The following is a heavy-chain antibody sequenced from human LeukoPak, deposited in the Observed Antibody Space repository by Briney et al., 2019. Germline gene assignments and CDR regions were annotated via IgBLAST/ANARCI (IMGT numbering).Heavy chain of an antibody. CDR1: GGSISSGDYY. CDR3: ARASEMGTGPNWFDP. V-gene: IGHV4-30-4*01. D-gene: IGHD3/OR15-3a*01. CDR2: IYYSGST. J-gene: IGHJ5*02. Sequence: SETLYLTCTVSGGSISSGDYYWSWIRQPPGKGLEWIGYIYYSGSTYYNPSLKSRVTISVDTSKNQFSLKLSSVTAADTAVYYCARASEMGTGPNWFDPWGQGTLVTVSS.